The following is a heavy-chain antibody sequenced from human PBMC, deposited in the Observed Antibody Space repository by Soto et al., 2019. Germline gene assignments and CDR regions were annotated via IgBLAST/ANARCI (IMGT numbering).Heavy chain of an antibody. CDR1: GFTFSSYD. J-gene: IGHJ6*03. D-gene: IGHD3-3*01. CDR3: ARASYDFWSGPEPAPVYYYYYMDV. V-gene: IGHV3-13*01. CDR2: IGTAGDT. Sequence: GGSLRLSCAASGFTFSSYDMHWVRQATGKGLEWVSAIGTAGDTYYPGSVKGRFTISRENAKNSLYLQMNSLRAGDTAVYYCARASYDFWSGPEPAPVYYYYYMDVWGKGTTVTVSS.